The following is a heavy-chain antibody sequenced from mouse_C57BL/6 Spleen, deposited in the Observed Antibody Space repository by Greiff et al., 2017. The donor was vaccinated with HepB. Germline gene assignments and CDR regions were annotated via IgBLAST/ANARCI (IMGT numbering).Heavy chain of an antibody. V-gene: IGHV14-4*01. CDR1: GFNIKDDY. J-gene: IGHJ3*01. CDR3: TFYDYDEGAWFAY. Sequence: EVKLVESGAELVRPGASVKLSCTASGFNIKDDYMHWVKQRPEQGLEWIGWIDPENGDTEYASKFQGKATITADTSSNTAYLQLSSLTSEDTAVYYCTFYDYDEGAWFAYWGQGTLVTVSA. CDR2: IDPENGDT. D-gene: IGHD2-4*01.